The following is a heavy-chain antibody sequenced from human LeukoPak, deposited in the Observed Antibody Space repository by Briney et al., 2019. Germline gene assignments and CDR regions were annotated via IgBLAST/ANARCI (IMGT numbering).Heavy chain of an antibody. J-gene: IGHJ4*02. CDR2: IYHSGST. D-gene: IGHD6-19*01. V-gene: IGHV4-39*07. Sequence: SETLSLTCTVSGGSISSSSYYWGWIRQPPGKGLEWIGYIYHSGSTYYNPSLKSRVTISLDRSQNQFSLKLSSVTAADTAVYYCARGPGYSIGWFTYYFDYWGQGTLVTVSS. CDR1: GGSISSSSYY. CDR3: ARGPGYSIGWFTYYFDY.